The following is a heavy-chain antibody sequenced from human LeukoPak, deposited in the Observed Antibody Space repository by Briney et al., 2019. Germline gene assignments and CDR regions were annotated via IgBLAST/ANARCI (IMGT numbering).Heavy chain of an antibody. CDR3: ARECYYDFWSGYYPNYYYYGMDV. D-gene: IGHD3-3*01. Sequence: PGRSLRLSCAASGFTFSSYGMHWVRQAPGKGLEWVAVIWYDGSNKYYADSVKGRFTISRDNSKNTLYLQMNSLRAEDTAVYYCARECYYDFWSGYYPNYYYYGMDVWGQGTTVTVSS. V-gene: IGHV3-33*01. J-gene: IGHJ6*02. CDR2: IWYDGSNK. CDR1: GFTFSSYG.